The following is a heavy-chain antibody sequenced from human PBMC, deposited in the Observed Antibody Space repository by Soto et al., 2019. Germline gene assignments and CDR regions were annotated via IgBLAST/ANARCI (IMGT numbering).Heavy chain of an antibody. CDR3: ARVPPYYDFWSGPPEGMDV. J-gene: IGHJ6*02. CDR1: GYTFTGYY. V-gene: IGHV1-2*02. Sequence: GASVKVSCKASGYTFTGYYMHWVRQAPGQGLEWMGWINPNSGGTNYAQKFQGRVTMTRDTSISTAYMELSRLRSDDTAAYYCARVPPYYDFWSGPPEGMDVWGQGTTVTVSS. CDR2: INPNSGGT. D-gene: IGHD3-3*01.